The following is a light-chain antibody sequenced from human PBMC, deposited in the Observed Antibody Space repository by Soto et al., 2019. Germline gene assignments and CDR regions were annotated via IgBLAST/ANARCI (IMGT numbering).Light chain of an antibody. J-gene: IGKJ1*01. CDR2: GVS. Sequence: EIVLTQSPGTLSLSPGERATLSCRASQSVTSSYLAWYQQKPGQAPRLLIYGVSSRATGIPDRFSGSGSGTDFTLTISSLQSEDFAVYYCQQYNNWHWTFGQGTKVEIK. V-gene: IGKV3-20*01. CDR1: QSVTSSY. CDR3: QQYNNWHWT.